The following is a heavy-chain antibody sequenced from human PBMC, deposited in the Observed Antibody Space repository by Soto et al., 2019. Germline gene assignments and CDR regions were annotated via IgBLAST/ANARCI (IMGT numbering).Heavy chain of an antibody. J-gene: IGHJ4*02. CDR1: GFTFSSYA. D-gene: IGHD3-3*01. CDR3: AKNGLLRFLGVDYFDY. V-gene: IGHV3-23*01. CDR2: ISGSGGST. Sequence: GGSLRLSCAASGFTFSSYAMSWVRQAPGKGLEWVSAISGSGGSTYYADSVKGRFTISRDNSKNTLYLQMNSLRAEDTAVYYCAKNGLLRFLGVDYFDYWGQGTLVTVSS.